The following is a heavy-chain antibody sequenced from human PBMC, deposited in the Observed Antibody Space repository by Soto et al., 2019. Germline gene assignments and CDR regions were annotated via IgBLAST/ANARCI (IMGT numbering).Heavy chain of an antibody. CDR3: ARGTARGGVRWLGYYYYMDV. CDR1: GGSFSGYY. V-gene: IGHV4-34*01. D-gene: IGHD3-16*01. Sequence: SETLSLTCAVYGGSFSGYYWSWILQPPGKGLEWIGEINHSGSTNYNPSLKSRVTISVDTSKNQFSLKLSSVTAADTAVYYCARGTARGGVRWLGYYYYMDVWGKGTTVTVSS. CDR2: INHSGST. J-gene: IGHJ6*03.